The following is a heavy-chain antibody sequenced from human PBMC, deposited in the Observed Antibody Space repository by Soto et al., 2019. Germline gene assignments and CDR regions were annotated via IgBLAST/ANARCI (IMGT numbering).Heavy chain of an antibody. D-gene: IGHD3-3*01. CDR2: IYYSGST. Sequence: QLQLQESGPGLVKPSETLSLTCTVSGGSIRSSSSYWDWIRQPRGKGLEWIGSIYYSGSTYYNPSLRSRVIISMDKSKNQFSPNVSSVTAADTAVYYCARRRGVVQDGMDVWGQGTTVIVSS. CDR1: GGSIRSSSSY. J-gene: IGHJ6*02. V-gene: IGHV4-39*01. CDR3: ARRRGVVQDGMDV.